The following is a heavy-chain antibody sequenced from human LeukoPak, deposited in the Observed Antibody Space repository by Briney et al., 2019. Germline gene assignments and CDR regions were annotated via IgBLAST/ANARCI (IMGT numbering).Heavy chain of an antibody. Sequence: SETLSLTCTVSGDSINSLDLWSWVRQPPGKGLEWIGEMYLSGTTHSNPSVKSRVTISIDKSKNQFFLNLSSVAAADTAVYYCAGLVGRYSSGLYYYYFDYWGQGTLVTVSS. CDR2: MYLSGTT. CDR1: GDSINSLDL. CDR3: AGLVGRYSSGLYYYYFDY. D-gene: IGHD3-22*01. J-gene: IGHJ4*02. V-gene: IGHV4-4*02.